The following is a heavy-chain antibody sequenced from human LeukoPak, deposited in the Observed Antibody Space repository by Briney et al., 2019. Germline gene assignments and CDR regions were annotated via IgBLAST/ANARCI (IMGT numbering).Heavy chain of an antibody. CDR1: GETFSGYY. Sequence: SETLSLTCAVYGETFSGYYWSWIRQPPGKGLEWIGEIDQSGSTNYNPSLKSRVTMSVDTSKNQFSLKVSSVTAADTAVYYCARRPRNSGTYDGPPGLDYWGQGTLVTVSS. J-gene: IGHJ4*02. CDR3: ARRPRNSGTYDGPPGLDY. D-gene: IGHD1-26*01. V-gene: IGHV4-34*01. CDR2: IDQSGST.